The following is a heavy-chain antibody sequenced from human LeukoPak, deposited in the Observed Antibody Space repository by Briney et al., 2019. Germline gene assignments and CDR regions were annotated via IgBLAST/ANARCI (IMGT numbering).Heavy chain of an antibody. CDR2: IYSGGST. Sequence: GGSLRLSCAASGFTVSSNYMSWVRQAPGKGLEWVSVIYSGGSTYYADSVKGRFTISRDNSKNTLYLQMNSLRAEDTAVYYCARSITIFGEVIGWFDPWGKGTLVTVSS. J-gene: IGHJ5*02. CDR1: GFTVSSNY. V-gene: IGHV3-66*02. CDR3: ARSITIFGEVIGWFDP. D-gene: IGHD3-3*01.